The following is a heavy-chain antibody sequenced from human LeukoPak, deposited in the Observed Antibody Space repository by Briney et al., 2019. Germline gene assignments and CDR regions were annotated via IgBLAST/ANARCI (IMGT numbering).Heavy chain of an antibody. V-gene: IGHV1-46*03. CDR3: ARGSGIFSYYDILTGSGWFDP. Sequence: ASVKVSCKASGYTFTSYYMHWVRQAPGQGLEWMGIINPSGGSTSYAQKFQGRVTMTRDTSTSTVYMELSSLRSEDTGVYYCARGSGIFSYYDILTGSGWFDPWGQGTLVTVSS. CDR2: INPSGGST. CDR1: GYTFTSYY. D-gene: IGHD3-9*01. J-gene: IGHJ5*02.